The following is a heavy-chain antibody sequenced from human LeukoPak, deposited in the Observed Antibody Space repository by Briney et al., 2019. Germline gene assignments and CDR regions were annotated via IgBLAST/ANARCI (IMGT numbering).Heavy chain of an antibody. D-gene: IGHD3-22*01. CDR1: GYTFTSCD. CDR3: ARATFSYDSSGYFIDY. Sequence: ATVKVSCRASGYTFTSCDINWVRQATGQGLEWMGWMNPNSGNTGYAQKFQGRVTMTRNTSISTAYMELSSLRSEDSAVYYCARATFSYDSSGYFIDYWGQGTLVTVSS. J-gene: IGHJ4*02. CDR2: MNPNSGNT. V-gene: IGHV1-8*01.